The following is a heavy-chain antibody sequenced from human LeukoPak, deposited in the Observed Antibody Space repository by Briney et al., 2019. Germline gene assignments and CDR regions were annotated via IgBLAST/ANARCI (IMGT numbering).Heavy chain of an antibody. CDR3: ARGLGVGATNYFDP. Sequence: GASVKVSCKASGYTFSNYDINWVRQATGQGLEWMGWMYPHNDNAGYAQKFQGRVTMTRDPSISTAYMELTGLRSEDTAVYYCARGLGVGATNYFDPWGQGTLVIVSS. V-gene: IGHV1-8*01. CDR1: GYTFSNYD. D-gene: IGHD1-26*01. CDR2: MYPHNDNA. J-gene: IGHJ5*02.